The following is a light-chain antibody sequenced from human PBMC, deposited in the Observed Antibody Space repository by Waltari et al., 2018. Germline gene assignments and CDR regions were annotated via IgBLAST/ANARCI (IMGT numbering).Light chain of an antibody. V-gene: IGKV1-39*01. CDR3: QHNYNFPGT. Sequence: DIQMTQSPSSLSASVGAKVTITCRSSQNIDNYLNWYQQKPGRAPRVLISVASRLQSGVPSRFSGSGSGTDFTLTISSLQPEEVATYYCQHNYNFPGTFSQGPTLDLK. J-gene: IGKJ2*02. CDR2: VAS. CDR1: QNIDNY.